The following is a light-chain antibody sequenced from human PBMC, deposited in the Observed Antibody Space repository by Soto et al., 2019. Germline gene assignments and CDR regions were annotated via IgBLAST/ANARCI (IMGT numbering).Light chain of an antibody. CDR3: CSYAASVV. J-gene: IGLJ2*01. Sequence: QSALTQPASVSGSAGQSITISCTGSSSDVGSYNLVSWYQHHAGKAPKLLIYEDTKRPSGVSNRFSGSRSGNTASLTISRLQPEDEADYYCCSYAASVVFGGGTKLTVL. V-gene: IGLV2-23*01. CDR2: EDT. CDR1: SSDVGSYNL.